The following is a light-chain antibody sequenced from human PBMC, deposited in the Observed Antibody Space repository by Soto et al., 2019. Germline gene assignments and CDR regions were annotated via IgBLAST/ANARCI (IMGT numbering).Light chain of an antibody. V-gene: IGKV3-15*01. CDR1: QSVSSN. Sequence: ETVMTQSAATQSVSPGERATLSCRASQSVSSNLAWYQQKPGQAPRLLIYGASTRVTGIPARFSGSGSGTEFTLTISSLQSEDFAVYYCQQYNNWPRTFGQGTKVEIK. CDR3: QQYNNWPRT. CDR2: GAS. J-gene: IGKJ1*01.